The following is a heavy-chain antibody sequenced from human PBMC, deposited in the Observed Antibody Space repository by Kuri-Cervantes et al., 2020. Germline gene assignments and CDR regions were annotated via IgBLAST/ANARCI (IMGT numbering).Heavy chain of an antibody. CDR3: TTLLVRYYDTDDDSHYYYMDV. D-gene: IGHD3-22*01. Sequence: GESLKISCATSGFNSSYAWMTWVRQAPGKGLEWVGRIKSKTEGGTADYAAPVKGRFTISRDDSKNTLFLQMNNLKAEDTAIYYCTTLLVRYYDTDDDSHYYYMDVWGKGTTVTVSS. V-gene: IGHV3-15*01. J-gene: IGHJ6*03. CDR2: IKSKTEGGTA. CDR1: GFNSSYAW.